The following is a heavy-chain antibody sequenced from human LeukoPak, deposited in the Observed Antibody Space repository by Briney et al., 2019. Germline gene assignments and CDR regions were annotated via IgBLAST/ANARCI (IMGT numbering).Heavy chain of an antibody. CDR2: INHNGNVN. V-gene: IGHV3-7*01. Sequence: GGSLRLSCAASGFTFSSYWMNWARQAPGKGLEWVASINHNGNVNSYVDSVKGRFTISRENYKRTMYLQMNSLRAEATAAYYCARGVHRSVLQAFVIWGQRAICTVSS. CDR3: ARGVHRSVLQAFVI. D-gene: IGHD3-3*01. J-gene: IGHJ3*02. CDR1: GFTFSSYW.